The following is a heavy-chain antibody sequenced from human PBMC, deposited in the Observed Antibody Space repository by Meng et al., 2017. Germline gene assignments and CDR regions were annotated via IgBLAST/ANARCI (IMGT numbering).Heavy chain of an antibody. CDR1: GYTFAAYW. D-gene: IGHD6-13*01. Sequence: QVPLWESEPGVKKPGAPVKVSSNASGYTFAAYWIQWVRQAPGQGLEWMGRIDPKSDNTHYAQKFQGRVTMTRDTSISTAYMELSGLRSDDTAVYYCARDEDISAAGYLLGDFWGQGTLVTVSS. CDR3: ARDEDISAAGYLLGDF. J-gene: IGHJ4*02. CDR2: IDPKSDNT. V-gene: IGHV1-2*06.